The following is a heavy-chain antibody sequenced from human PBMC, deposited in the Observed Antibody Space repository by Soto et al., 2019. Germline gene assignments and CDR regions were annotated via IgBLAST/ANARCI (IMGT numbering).Heavy chain of an antibody. Sequence: GESLKISCAASGFTFSSYAMSWVRQAPGKGLEWVSAISGSGGSTYYADSVKGRFTISRDNSKNTLYLQMNSLRAEDTAVYYCAKELHDYGVYFDYWGQGTLVTVSS. J-gene: IGHJ4*02. CDR1: GFTFSSYA. D-gene: IGHD4-17*01. CDR3: AKELHDYGVYFDY. CDR2: ISGSGGST. V-gene: IGHV3-23*01.